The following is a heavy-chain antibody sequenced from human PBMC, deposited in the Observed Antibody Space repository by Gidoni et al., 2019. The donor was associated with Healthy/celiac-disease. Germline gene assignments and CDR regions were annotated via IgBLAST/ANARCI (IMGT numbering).Heavy chain of an antibody. Sequence: QVQLQESVPGLVKPSQTLSLTCTVSGGSLRSRPYYWSWMRQHPGKGLEWIGYIHYSRSTYYNPSLKSRLTISVDTSKNQFSRKLSSVTAADTAVYYCARGVSGWSAYYGMDVWGQGTTVTVSS. J-gene: IGHJ6*02. CDR2: IHYSRST. D-gene: IGHD6-19*01. CDR1: GGSLRSRPYY. CDR3: ARGVSGWSAYYGMDV. V-gene: IGHV4-31*03.